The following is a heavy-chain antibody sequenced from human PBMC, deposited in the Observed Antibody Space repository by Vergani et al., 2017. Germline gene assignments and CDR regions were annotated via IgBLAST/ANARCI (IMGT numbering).Heavy chain of an antibody. CDR3: ARFAYLGSSPTYYYYYYGMDV. CDR1: GFTFSSYS. CDR2: ISSSSSTI. Sequence: EVQLVESGGGLVQPGGSLRLSCAASGFTFSSYSMNWVRQAPGKGLEWVSYISSSSSTIYYADSVKGRFTISRDNAKNSLYLQMNSLRAEDTAVYYCARFAYLGSSPTYYYYYYGMDVWGQGTTVTVSS. V-gene: IGHV3-48*01. J-gene: IGHJ6*02. D-gene: IGHD3-3*02.